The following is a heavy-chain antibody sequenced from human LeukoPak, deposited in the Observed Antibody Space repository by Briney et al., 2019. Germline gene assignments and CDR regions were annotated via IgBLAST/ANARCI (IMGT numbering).Heavy chain of an antibody. CDR2: ISWDGGNA. Sequence: PGGSLRLSCAASGFNFDDYAMHWVRQAPGKGLEWVSLISWDGGNAYYADSVKGRFTISRDNSKNSLYLQMNSLRTEDTALYYCARGLTTLVIGEVGYWGQGTLVTVSS. J-gene: IGHJ4*02. D-gene: IGHD4-23*01. CDR3: ARGLTTLVIGEVGY. CDR1: GFNFDDYA. V-gene: IGHV3-43D*03.